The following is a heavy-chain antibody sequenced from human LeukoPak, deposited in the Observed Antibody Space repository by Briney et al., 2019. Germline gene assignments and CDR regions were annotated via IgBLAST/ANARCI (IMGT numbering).Heavy chain of an antibody. Sequence: GGSLRLSCAASGFTFSSYEMNWVRQAPGKGLEWVSYISSSGSTIYYADSVKGRFTISRDNAKNSLYLQMNSLRAEDTAVYYCARGRALYYYDSSGYYYWGQGTLVTVPS. V-gene: IGHV3-48*03. CDR1: GFTFSSYE. CDR2: ISSSGSTI. D-gene: IGHD3-22*01. J-gene: IGHJ4*02. CDR3: ARGRALYYYDSSGYYY.